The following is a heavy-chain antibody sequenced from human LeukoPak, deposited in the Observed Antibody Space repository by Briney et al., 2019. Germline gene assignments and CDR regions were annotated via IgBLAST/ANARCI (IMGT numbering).Heavy chain of an antibody. CDR2: IRPSGGTT. V-gene: IGHV1-18*01. CDR3: ARLEGIGATMGD. D-gene: IGHD5-12*01. J-gene: IGHJ4*02. CDR1: GYTFTSYG. Sequence: TSVKVSCKASGYTFTSYGISWVRQAPGQGLEWMGWIRPSGGTTLYSQKFQGRVTMTRDTSTDTVYMELSSLRSEDTAVYYCARLEGIGATMGDWGQGTLVTVSS.